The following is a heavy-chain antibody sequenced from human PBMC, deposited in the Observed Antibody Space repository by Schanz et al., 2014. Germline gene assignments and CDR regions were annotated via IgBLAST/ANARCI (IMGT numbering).Heavy chain of an antibody. CDR3: AKVDRTRYYAMDV. CDR2: IIPILDKT. D-gene: IGHD3-9*01. J-gene: IGHJ3*01. V-gene: IGHV1-69*04. Sequence: QGQLVQSGAEVKKPGASVKVSCKASGYTFTSYGITWVRQAPGQGLEWMGRIIPILDKTNYAQKFQGRVTMTADKSTSTVYMEVSGLRSEDTAVYYCAKVDRTRYYAMDVWGQGTIVTVSS. CDR1: GYTFTSYG.